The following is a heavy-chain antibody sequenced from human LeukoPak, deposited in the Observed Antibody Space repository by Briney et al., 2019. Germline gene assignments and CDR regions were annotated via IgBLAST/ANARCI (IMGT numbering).Heavy chain of an antibody. J-gene: IGHJ4*02. CDR1: GFTFSSYG. Sequence: GGSLRLSCAASGFTFSSYGMHWVRQAPGKGLEWVAFIRYDGSNKYYADSVKGRFTISRDNSKNTLYLQMNSLRAEDTAVYYCASDDYDFWSGPPDYWGQGTLVTVSS. CDR2: IRYDGSNK. V-gene: IGHV3-30*02. D-gene: IGHD3-3*01. CDR3: ASDDYDFWSGPPDY.